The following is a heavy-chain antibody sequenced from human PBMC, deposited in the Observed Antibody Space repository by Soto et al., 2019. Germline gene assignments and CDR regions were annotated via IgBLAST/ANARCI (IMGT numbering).Heavy chain of an antibody. CDR2: LKSKSDGETA. CDR1: GLTFSNVW. V-gene: IGHV3-15*01. Sequence: GGSLRLSCAASGLTFSNVWMTWVRQAPGKGLEWVGRLKSKSDGETADVAAPVKARFTISRDDSKNTVFLEMNSLKSEDTALYYCARTAMIKRVSSTRFDYWGRGTQVTVSS. J-gene: IGHJ4*02. D-gene: IGHD5-18*01. CDR3: ARTAMIKRVSSTRFDY.